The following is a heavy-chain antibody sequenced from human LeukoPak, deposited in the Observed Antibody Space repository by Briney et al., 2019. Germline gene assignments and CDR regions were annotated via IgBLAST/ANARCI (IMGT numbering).Heavy chain of an antibody. Sequence: SETLSLTCTVSGGSIRSYYWSWIRQPPGKGLEWIGYIYYSGSTNYNPSLKSRVTISVDTSKNQFSLKLSSVTAADTAVYYCARHDVYNWNDWLSGWFDPWGQGTLVTASS. CDR3: ARHDVYNWNDWLSGWFDP. CDR1: GGSIRSYY. V-gene: IGHV4-59*08. CDR2: IYYSGST. D-gene: IGHD1-20*01. J-gene: IGHJ5*02.